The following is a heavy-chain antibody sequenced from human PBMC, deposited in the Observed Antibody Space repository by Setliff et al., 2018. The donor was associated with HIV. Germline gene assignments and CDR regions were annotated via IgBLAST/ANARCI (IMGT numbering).Heavy chain of an antibody. CDR3: ARTKSVTIFGVLHDSGMDV. D-gene: IGHD3-3*01. CDR2: ITTSGSTT. J-gene: IGHJ6*02. CDR1: EFTFNNYE. V-gene: IGHV3-48*03. Sequence: GGSLRLSCAASEFTFNNYEMNWVRQAPGRGLEWISSITTSGSTTVYTDSVKGRFTISRDNAKNSLYLQMNSLRAEDTAVYYCARTKSVTIFGVLHDSGMDVWGHGTTVTVSS.